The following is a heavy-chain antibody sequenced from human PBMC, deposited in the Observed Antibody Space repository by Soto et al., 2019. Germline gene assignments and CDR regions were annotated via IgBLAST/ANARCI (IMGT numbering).Heavy chain of an antibody. CDR1: GFTFSSYS. CDR3: ARDQDSGYAEPFDY. Sequence: EVQLVESGGGLVKPGGSLRLSCAASGFTFSSYSMNWVRQAPGKGLEWVSSISSSSSYIYYADSVKGRFTISRDNAKNSLYLQMNSLRAEDTAVYYCARDQDSGYAEPFDYWGQGTLVTVSS. CDR2: ISSSSSYI. J-gene: IGHJ4*02. V-gene: IGHV3-21*01. D-gene: IGHD5-12*01.